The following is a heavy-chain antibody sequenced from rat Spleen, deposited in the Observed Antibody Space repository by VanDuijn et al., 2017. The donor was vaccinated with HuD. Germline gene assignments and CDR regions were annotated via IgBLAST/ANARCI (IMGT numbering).Heavy chain of an antibody. CDR3: ARRHYGYTDYFDY. CDR1: GFTFNDYY. J-gene: IGHJ2*01. CDR2: ITTGGSI. D-gene: IGHD1-9*01. Sequence: EVQLVESGGGLVQPGRSMRLSCAASGFTFNDYYMAWVRQTPTEGLEWVASITTGGSIYYPDSVKGRFTISRDNAKSTLSLQMDSLRSEDTATYYCARRHYGYTDYFDYWGQGVMVTVSS. V-gene: IGHV5-25*01.